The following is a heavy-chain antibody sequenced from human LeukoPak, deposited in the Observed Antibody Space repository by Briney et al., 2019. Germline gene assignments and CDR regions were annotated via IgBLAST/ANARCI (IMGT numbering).Heavy chain of an antibody. V-gene: IGHV3-7*01. CDR2: IKQDGSEK. CDR1: GFTFSSYW. J-gene: IGHJ4*02. Sequence: GGSLRLSCAASGFTFSSYWMSWVRQAPGEGLEWVANIKQDGSEKYYVDSVKGRFTISRDNAKNSLYLQMNSLRAEDTAVYYCARDELLWFGELYPSFDYWGQGTLVTVSS. D-gene: IGHD3-10*01. CDR3: ARDELLWFGELYPSFDY.